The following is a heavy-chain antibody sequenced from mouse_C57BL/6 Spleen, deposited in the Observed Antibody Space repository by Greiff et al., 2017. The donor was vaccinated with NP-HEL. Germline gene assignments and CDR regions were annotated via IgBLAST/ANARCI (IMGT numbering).Heavy chain of an antibody. CDR1: GYSITSGYY. V-gene: IGHV3-6*01. CDR3: ARADTWFAY. Sequence: EVKLLESGPGLVKPSQSLSLTCSVTGYSITSGYYWNWIRQFPGNKLEWMGYISYDGSNNYNPSLKNRISITRDTSKNQFFLKLNSVTTEDTATYYCARADTWFAYWGQGTLVTVSA. J-gene: IGHJ3*01. CDR2: ISYDGSN.